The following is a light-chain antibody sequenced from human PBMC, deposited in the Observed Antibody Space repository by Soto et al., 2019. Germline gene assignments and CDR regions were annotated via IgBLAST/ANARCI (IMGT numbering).Light chain of an antibody. CDR3: QQYIVYAIT. Sequence: DLQMTQTPSTLSASVGDRVNITCRASQSVSTWLAWYQHKPYKAPKLLMYHASTLASGVPPRFSGSGSGTDFTLTISSLHPDDFATYYCQQYIVYAITFGKGTRVDMK. J-gene: IGKJ5*01. V-gene: IGKV1-5*01. CDR2: HAS. CDR1: QSVSTW.